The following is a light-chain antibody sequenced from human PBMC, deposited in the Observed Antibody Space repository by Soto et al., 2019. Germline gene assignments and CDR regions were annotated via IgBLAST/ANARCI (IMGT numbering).Light chain of an antibody. Sequence: DIQMTQSPSTLSASVGDRVTITCRASQSISSWLAWYQQKPGKAPKLLIYKASSLESGVPSRFSGSGSGTEFTLTISGLQPDDFATYYCQQYNSYSITFGQGTRLEIK. CDR1: QSISSW. V-gene: IGKV1-5*03. CDR3: QQYNSYSIT. J-gene: IGKJ5*01. CDR2: KAS.